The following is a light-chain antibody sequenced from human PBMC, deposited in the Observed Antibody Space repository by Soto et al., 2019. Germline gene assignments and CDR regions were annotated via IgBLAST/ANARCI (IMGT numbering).Light chain of an antibody. CDR3: QQYSGTRT. V-gene: IGKV4-1*01. CDR2: WAS. J-gene: IGKJ1*01. CDR1: QSVLYSSNNKNY. Sequence: DIVMTQSPDSLAVSLGERATINCKSSQSVLYSSNNKNYLAWYQQKPGQPPKLLLYWASTRESGVPDRFSGSGSGTDFTLTISSLQAEDVAVYYCQQYSGTRTFGQGTKVEIK.